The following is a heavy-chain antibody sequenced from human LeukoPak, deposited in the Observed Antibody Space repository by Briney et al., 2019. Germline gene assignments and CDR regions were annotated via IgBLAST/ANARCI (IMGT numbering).Heavy chain of an antibody. J-gene: IGHJ4*02. CDR3: TYTSSSGVVY. Sequence: PGGSLRLSCAASGFTFSVSAMYWVRQASGKGLEWVGRIRNKANNYATAYAASLKGRFTISRDDSKNTAYLQMNSLETEDTAMYYCTYTSSSGVVYWGQETLVTVSS. D-gene: IGHD6-6*01. V-gene: IGHV3-73*01. CDR2: IRNKANNYAT. CDR1: GFTFSVSA.